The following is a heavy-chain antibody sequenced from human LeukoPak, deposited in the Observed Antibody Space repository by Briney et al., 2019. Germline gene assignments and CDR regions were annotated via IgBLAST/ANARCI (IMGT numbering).Heavy chain of an antibody. CDR3: ARERAGIVPFDY. V-gene: IGHV1-69*04. Sequence: SVKVSCKASGGTFSSYAISWVRQAPGQGLEWMGRIIPILGIANYAQKFQGRVTITADKSTSTAYMELSSLRSEDTAVYYCARERAGIVPFDYWGQETLVTVSS. D-gene: IGHD6-19*01. CDR2: IIPILGIA. J-gene: IGHJ4*02. CDR1: GGTFSSYA.